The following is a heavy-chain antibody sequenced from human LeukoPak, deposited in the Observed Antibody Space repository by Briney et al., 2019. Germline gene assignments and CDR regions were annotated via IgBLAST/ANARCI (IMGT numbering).Heavy chain of an antibody. V-gene: IGHV3-49*04. CDR2: IRSKAYGGTP. J-gene: IGHJ4*02. D-gene: IGHD5-24*01. CDR1: GFTFVDHA. Sequence: PGGSLRLSCTASGFTFVDHAMSWVRQAPGKGLEWVGFIRSKAYGGTPQYAASVKGRFTISRDDSKSIVYLQMNSLQTEDTAVYYCVRVIRGYNANGDYWGQGTLVTVSS. CDR3: VRVIRGYNANGDY.